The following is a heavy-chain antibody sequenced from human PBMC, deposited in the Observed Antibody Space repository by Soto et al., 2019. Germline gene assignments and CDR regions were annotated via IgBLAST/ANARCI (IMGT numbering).Heavy chain of an antibody. CDR2: ISAYNGNT. D-gene: IGHD3-3*01. J-gene: IGHJ4*02. CDR1: GYTFTSYG. Sequence: ASVKVSCKASGYTFTSYGISWVRQAPGQGLEWMGWISAYNGNTNYAQKLQGRVTMTTDTSTSTAYMELRSLRSDDTAVYYCARDGAGCLSLAYYDFWSGYSGVYYFDYWGQGTLVTVSS. V-gene: IGHV1-18*01. CDR3: ARDGAGCLSLAYYDFWSGYSGVYYFDY.